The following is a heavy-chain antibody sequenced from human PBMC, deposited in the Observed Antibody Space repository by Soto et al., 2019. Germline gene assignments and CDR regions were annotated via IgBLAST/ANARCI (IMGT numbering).Heavy chain of an antibody. CDR1: GFTFSSYA. Sequence: PGGSLRLSCAASGFTFSSYAMNWVRQAPGKGLEWVSAISGSGGSTNYAQKFQGRVTLTMDTSTSTVYMELSSLRFEDTAVYYCARDLAAADYWGQGTLVTVSS. J-gene: IGHJ4*02. CDR3: ARDLAAADY. CDR2: ISGSGGST. V-gene: IGHV3-23*01. D-gene: IGHD6-13*01.